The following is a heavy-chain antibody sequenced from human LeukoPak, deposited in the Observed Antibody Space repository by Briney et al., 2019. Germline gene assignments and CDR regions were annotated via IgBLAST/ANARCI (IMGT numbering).Heavy chain of an antibody. D-gene: IGHD3-10*01. V-gene: IGHV3-23*01. Sequence: PGGSLRLSCAASGFTFSNYAMNWVRQAPGNGLEWASSISGSGGSTYYADSVKGRFTISRGNSKNTLYLQMNSLRAEDTAVYYCAKGPTRNYYGSGSQFDYWGQGTLVTVSS. CDR2: ISGSGGST. J-gene: IGHJ4*02. CDR1: GFTFSNYA. CDR3: AKGPTRNYYGSGSQFDY.